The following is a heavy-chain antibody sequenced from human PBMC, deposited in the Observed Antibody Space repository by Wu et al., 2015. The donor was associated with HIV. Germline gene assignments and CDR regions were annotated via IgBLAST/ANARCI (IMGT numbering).Heavy chain of an antibody. J-gene: IGHJ5*02. D-gene: IGHD3-10*01. Sequence: VQSGAELKKPGASMTVSCKTSGDTFNTYGFTWVRQAPGQGLEWMGWINDKGLTNYAQKFQGRVTMTTDTSTNTAYLQLTSLTSDDTAIYFCANLLRRAYDSGSQQQIVFDPWGQERLVSVSS. CDR2: INDKGLT. V-gene: IGHV1-18*01. CDR1: GDTFNTYG. CDR3: ANLLRRAYDSGSQQQIVFDP.